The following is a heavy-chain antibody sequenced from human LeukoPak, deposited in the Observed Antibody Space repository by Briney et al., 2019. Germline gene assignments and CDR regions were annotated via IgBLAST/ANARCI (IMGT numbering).Heavy chain of an antibody. Sequence: TGGSLRLSCAASGFTLSSYAMNWVRQAPGKGLEYVSSIRGSGGNTYYADSVKGRFTISRDNSKNTLYLQMNSLRAEDTAVYYCAKPARTDAFDIWGQGTMITVSS. CDR1: GFTLSSYA. D-gene: IGHD1-14*01. V-gene: IGHV3-23*01. J-gene: IGHJ3*02. CDR2: IRGSGGNT. CDR3: AKPARTDAFDI.